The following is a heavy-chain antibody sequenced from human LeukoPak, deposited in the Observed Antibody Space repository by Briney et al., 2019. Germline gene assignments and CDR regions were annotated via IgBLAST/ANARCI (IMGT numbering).Heavy chain of an antibody. CDR3: AKYEPYYDILTGYSQYYFDY. V-gene: IGHV3-23*01. D-gene: IGHD3-9*01. CDR1: GFTFSSYA. J-gene: IGHJ4*02. CDR2: ISGSGGST. Sequence: QPGGSLRLSCAASGFTFSSYAMSWVRQAPGKGLEWASAISGSGGSTYYADSVKGRFTISRDNSKNTLYLQMNSLRAEDTAVYYCAKYEPYYDILTGYSQYYFDYWGQGTLVTVSS.